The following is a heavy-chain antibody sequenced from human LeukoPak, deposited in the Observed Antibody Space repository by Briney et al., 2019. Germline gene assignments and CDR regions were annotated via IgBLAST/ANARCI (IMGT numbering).Heavy chain of an antibody. Sequence: PGESLKISCKGSGYSFTTYWIHWVRQMPGKGLEWVGRIDPSDSYTSYSPSLQGHVTISADKSISTAYLQWSSLKASDTAMYYCARRGTGWDVPYWGQGTLVTVSS. V-gene: IGHV5-10-1*01. CDR3: ARRGTGWDVPY. CDR2: IDPSDSYT. J-gene: IGHJ4*02. CDR1: GYSFTTYW. D-gene: IGHD6-19*01.